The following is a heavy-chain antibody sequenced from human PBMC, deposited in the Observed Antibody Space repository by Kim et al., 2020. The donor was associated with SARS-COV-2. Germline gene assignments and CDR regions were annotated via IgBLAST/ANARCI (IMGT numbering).Heavy chain of an antibody. J-gene: IGHJ6*02. D-gene: IGHD6-19*01. CDR1: GFTFSSYA. CDR3: AGGVAVAGNGGASYGMDV. V-gene: IGHV3-23*01. Sequence: GGSLRLSCAASGFTFSSYAMSWVRQAPGKGLEWVSAISGSGGSTYYADSVKGRFTISRDNSKNTLYLQMNSLRAEDTAVYYCAGGVAVAGNGGASYGMDVWGQGTTVTVSS. CDR2: ISGSGGST.